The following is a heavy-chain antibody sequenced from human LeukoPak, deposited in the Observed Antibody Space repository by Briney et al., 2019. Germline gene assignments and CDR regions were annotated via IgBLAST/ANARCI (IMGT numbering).Heavy chain of an antibody. J-gene: IGHJ4*02. CDR1: GFTFDDYA. CDR2: ISWDGGST. D-gene: IGHD6-13*01. Sequence: PGGSLRLSCAASGFTFDDYAMHWVRQAPGKGLEWVSLISWDGGSTYYADSVKGRFTISRDNSKNSLYLQMNSLRAEDTALYYCAKDHIAAAATYIDYWGQGTLVTVSS. CDR3: AKDHIAAAATYIDY. V-gene: IGHV3-43D*03.